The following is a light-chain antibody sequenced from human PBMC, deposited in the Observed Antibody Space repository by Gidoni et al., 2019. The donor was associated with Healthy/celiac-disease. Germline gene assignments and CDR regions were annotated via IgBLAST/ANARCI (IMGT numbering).Light chain of an antibody. CDR3: QQYYSQYT. Sequence: DIVMTQSPDSLAVSLGERATINCKSSQSVLYSSNNKNYLAWYQQKPGQPPKLLIYWASTRESGVPDRVSGSGSGTDFTLTISSLQAEDVAVYYCQQYYSQYTFGQGTKLEIK. CDR2: WAS. J-gene: IGKJ2*01. V-gene: IGKV4-1*01. CDR1: QSVLYSSNNKNY.